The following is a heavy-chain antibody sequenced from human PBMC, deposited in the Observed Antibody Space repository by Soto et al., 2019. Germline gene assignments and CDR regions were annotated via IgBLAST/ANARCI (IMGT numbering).Heavy chain of an antibody. V-gene: IGHV1-69*06. CDR2: IVPIFGTA. Sequence: SVKVCCKASGGPFRIYAISWVRQAPGQGLEWMGGIVPIFGTANYAQKFQGRVTITADKSTRTAYMELSSLRSEDTAVYYCARDRITFGGVQQPNWFDPLGKVTLVTASS. CDR3: ARDRITFGGVQQPNWFDP. D-gene: IGHD3-16*01. CDR1: GGPFRIYA. J-gene: IGHJ5*02.